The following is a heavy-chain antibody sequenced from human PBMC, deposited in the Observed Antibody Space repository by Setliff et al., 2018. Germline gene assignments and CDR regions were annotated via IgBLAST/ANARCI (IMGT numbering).Heavy chain of an antibody. CDR1: GYSISSGYY. J-gene: IGHJ4*02. CDR2: IYHSGST. V-gene: IGHV4-38-2*01. Sequence: PSETLSLTCAVSGYSISSGYYWGWIRQPPGKGLEWIGSIYHSGSTYYNASLKSRVTISVDTSKNQFSLKLSSVTAADTAVYYCARHSSRPYWGQGTLVTVSS. CDR3: ARHSSRPY.